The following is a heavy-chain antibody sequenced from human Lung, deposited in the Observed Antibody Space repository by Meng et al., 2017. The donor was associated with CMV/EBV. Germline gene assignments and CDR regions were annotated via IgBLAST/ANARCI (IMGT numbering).Heavy chain of an antibody. J-gene: IGHJ4*02. CDR2: INPNSGGT. D-gene: IGHD2-2*01. V-gene: IGHV1-2*02. CDR1: GYTFTGYY. CDR3: AGGPRSSTSLGY. Sequence: SXXVSXXASGYTFTGYYMHWVRQAPGQGLEWMGWINPNSGGTNYAQKFQGRVTMTRDTSISTAYMEQSRLRSDDTAVYYCAGGPRSSTSLGYWGQGTLVTVSS.